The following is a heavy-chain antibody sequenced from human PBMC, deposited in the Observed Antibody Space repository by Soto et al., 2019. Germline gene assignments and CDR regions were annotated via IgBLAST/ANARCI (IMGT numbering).Heavy chain of an antibody. CDR3: ARLQFGEGFDY. V-gene: IGHV4-30-2*01. CDR2: ILHTGGT. D-gene: IGHD3-10*01. Sequence: SETLSLTCAVSGGSISGGGFSWSWIRQPPGKGLEWIGYILHTGGTQYNPSLKSRVSMSVDKSKNQFSLHLTSVAAADTAVYYCARLQFGEGFDYWGQGALVTVSS. CDR1: GGSISGGGFS. J-gene: IGHJ4*02.